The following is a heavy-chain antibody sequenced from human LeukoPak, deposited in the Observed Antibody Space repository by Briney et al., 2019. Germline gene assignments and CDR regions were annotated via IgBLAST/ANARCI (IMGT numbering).Heavy chain of an antibody. CDR1: GYTFTGYY. CDR2: INPNSGGT. V-gene: IGHV1-2*02. D-gene: IGHD3-22*01. Sequence: GASVKVSCKASGYTFTGYYMHWVRQAPGQGLEWMGWINPNSGGTNYAQKFQGRVTMTRDTSISTAYMELSRLRSDDTAVYYCARADPFFDRTGYHYAFDIWGQGTMVTVSS. CDR3: ARADPFFDRTGYHYAFDI. J-gene: IGHJ3*02.